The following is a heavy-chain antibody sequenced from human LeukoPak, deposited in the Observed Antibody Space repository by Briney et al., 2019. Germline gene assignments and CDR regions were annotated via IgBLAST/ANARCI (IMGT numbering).Heavy chain of an antibody. J-gene: IGHJ4*02. V-gene: IGHV3-7*04. CDR2: IKEDGSDK. Sequence: PGGSLRLSCAASGFTFSSYWMSWVRQAPGKGLEWVANIKEDGSDKKYVDSVKGRFTTSRDNAKNSLYLQMNSLRAEDTAVYYCARMRDGYMGRYCFDYWGQGTLVTVSS. CDR3: ARMRDGYMGRYCFDY. CDR1: GFTFSSYW. D-gene: IGHD5-24*01.